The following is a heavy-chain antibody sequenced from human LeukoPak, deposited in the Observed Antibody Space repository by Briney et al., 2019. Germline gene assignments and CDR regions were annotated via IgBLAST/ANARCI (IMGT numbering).Heavy chain of an antibody. J-gene: IGHJ6*02. V-gene: IGHV3-7*03. CDR3: AKCRGATRHYGMDV. D-gene: IGHD1-26*01. CDR2: IKQDGSEK. CDR1: GFTFSSYW. Sequence: PGGSLRLSCAASGFTFSSYWMSWVRQAPGKGLEWVANIKQDGSEKYYVDSVKGRFTISRDNAKNSLYLQMNSLRAEDTAVYYCAKCRGATRHYGMDVWGQGTTVTVSS.